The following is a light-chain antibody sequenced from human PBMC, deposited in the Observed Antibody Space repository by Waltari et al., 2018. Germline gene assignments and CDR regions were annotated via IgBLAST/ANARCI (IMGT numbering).Light chain of an antibody. CDR3: ASWDDRLDAYV. J-gene: IGLJ1*01. CDR1: SSNVGSNA. CDR2: TDA. V-gene: IGLV1-44*01. Sequence: QSVLTQPPSASGTPGQRVTISCSGSSSNVGSNAVNWYHQLPGTAPNLLIFTDAARPSGVPDRFSGSRSATSASLAISGLQSDDESTYYCASWDDRLDAYVFGTGTWVTVL.